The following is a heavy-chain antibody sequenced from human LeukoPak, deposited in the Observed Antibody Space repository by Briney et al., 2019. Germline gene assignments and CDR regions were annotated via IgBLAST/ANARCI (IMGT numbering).Heavy chain of an antibody. V-gene: IGHV1-3*01. Sequence: ASVKVSCKASGYTSTSYAMHWVRQAPGQRLEWMGWINAGNGNTKYSQKFQGRVTITRDTSASTAYMELSSLRSEDTAVYYCASRRPRPHYDSSELDYWGQGTLVTVSA. CDR2: INAGNGNT. D-gene: IGHD3-22*01. J-gene: IGHJ4*02. CDR1: GYTSTSYA. CDR3: ASRRPRPHYDSSELDY.